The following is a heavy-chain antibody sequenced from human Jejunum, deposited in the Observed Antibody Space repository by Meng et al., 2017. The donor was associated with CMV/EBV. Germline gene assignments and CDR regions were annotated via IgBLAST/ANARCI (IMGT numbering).Heavy chain of an antibody. J-gene: IGHJ5*02. Sequence: FLITTSGMGVGWIRQAPGKALEWPALVYWDDDKRYHPSLRSRLSITRDTSKNQVVLTMTNMYPVDTATYYCARSGGSTWYQENNWFAPWGQGTLVTVS. CDR3: ARSGGSTWYQENNWFAP. CDR2: VYWDDDK. V-gene: IGHV2-5*02. D-gene: IGHD6-13*01. CDR1: FLITTSGMG.